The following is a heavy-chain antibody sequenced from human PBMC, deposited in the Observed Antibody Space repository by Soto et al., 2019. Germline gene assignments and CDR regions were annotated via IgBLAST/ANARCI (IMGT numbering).Heavy chain of an antibody. V-gene: IGHV1-69*02. Sequence: QVQLVQSGAELKKPGSSVKVSCKASGGTFSSYTISWVRQAPGQGLEWMGRIIPILGIANYAQKFQGRVTILADKATITAYMELSSLRSEDTAVYYGWGFGGSYGMDGWGQGTTVTVSS. J-gene: IGHJ6*02. CDR3: WGFGGSYGMDG. D-gene: IGHD3-16*01. CDR1: GGTFSSYT. CDR2: IIPILGIA.